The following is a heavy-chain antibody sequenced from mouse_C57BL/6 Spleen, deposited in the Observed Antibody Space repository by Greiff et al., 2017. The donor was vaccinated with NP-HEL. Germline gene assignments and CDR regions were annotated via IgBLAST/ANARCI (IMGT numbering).Heavy chain of an antibody. Sequence: QVQLQQSGTELVKPGASVKLSCKASGYTFTSYWMHWVKQRPGQGLEWIGNINPSNGGTNYNEKFKSKATLTVDKSSSTAYMQLSSLTSEDSAVYYCAREGSTYYAMDYWGQGTSVTVSS. D-gene: IGHD2-1*01. CDR1: GYTFTSYW. CDR2: INPSNGGT. J-gene: IGHJ4*01. V-gene: IGHV1-53*01. CDR3: AREGSTYYAMDY.